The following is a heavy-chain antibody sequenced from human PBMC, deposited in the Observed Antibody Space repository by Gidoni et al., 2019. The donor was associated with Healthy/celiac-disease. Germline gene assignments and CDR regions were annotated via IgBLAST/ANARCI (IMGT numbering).Heavy chain of an antibody. Sequence: EVQLVESGGVVVQPGGSLRLSCAASGFIFDDYTMHWVRQAPGKGLEWVSLISWDGGSTYYADSVKGRFTISRDNSKNSLYLQMNSLRTEDTALYYCAKAGIAVAGTGYFQHWGQGTLVTVSS. CDR3: AKAGIAVAGTGYFQH. J-gene: IGHJ1*01. CDR2: ISWDGGST. D-gene: IGHD6-19*01. V-gene: IGHV3-43*01. CDR1: GFIFDDYT.